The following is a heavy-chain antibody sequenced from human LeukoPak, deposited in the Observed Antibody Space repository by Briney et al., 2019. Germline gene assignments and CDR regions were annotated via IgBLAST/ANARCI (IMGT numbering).Heavy chain of an antibody. CDR1: GGTFSSYA. V-gene: IGHV1-69*04. Sequence: SVKVSCKASGGTFSSYAISWVRQAPGQGLEWMGRIIPILGIANYAQKFQGRVTITADKSTSTAYIELSSLRSEDTAVYYCARINSDTAMAFDIWGQGTMVTVSS. CDR2: IIPILGIA. CDR3: ARINSDTAMAFDI. J-gene: IGHJ3*02. D-gene: IGHD5-18*01.